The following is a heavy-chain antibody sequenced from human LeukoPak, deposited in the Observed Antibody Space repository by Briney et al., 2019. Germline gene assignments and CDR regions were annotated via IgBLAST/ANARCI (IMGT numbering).Heavy chain of an antibody. D-gene: IGHD2/OR15-2a*01. CDR3: TRENRPFCPFAY. CDR2: ISHSGTT. CDR1: GGSIDITNY. Sequence: SETLSLTCAVSGGSIDITNYWSWVRQAPGKGLEWIGEISHSGTTNYNPSLRSRVAMSLDRANNQFSLNLTSVTDADTAVYYCTRENRPFCPFAYWGQGVLVTVSS. V-gene: IGHV4-4*02. J-gene: IGHJ4*02.